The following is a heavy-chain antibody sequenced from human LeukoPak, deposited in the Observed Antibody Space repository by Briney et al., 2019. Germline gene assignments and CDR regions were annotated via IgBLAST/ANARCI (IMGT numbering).Heavy chain of an antibody. J-gene: IGHJ6*03. Sequence: GGSLRLSCAASGFTFSSYEMNWVRQAPGKGLEWVSHINWSGGKIVYADSVQGRFTVSRDNAKNSLYLQMNSLRVEDTALYFCARDVLSSGWTDSYYYYMDVWGKGTTVTISS. D-gene: IGHD6-19*01. CDR3: ARDVLSSGWTDSYYYYMDV. CDR2: INWSGGKI. V-gene: IGHV3-20*04. CDR1: GFTFSSYE.